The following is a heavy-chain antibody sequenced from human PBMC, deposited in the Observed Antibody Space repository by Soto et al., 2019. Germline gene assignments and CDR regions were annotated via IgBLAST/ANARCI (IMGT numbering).Heavy chain of an antibody. V-gene: IGHV3-30-3*01. Sequence: GGSLRLSCAASGFTFSSYAMHWVRQAPGKGLEWVAVISYDGSNKYYADSVKGRFTISRDNSKNTLYLQMNSLRAEDTAVYYCAREVYDILTGYPRYAFDIWGQGTMVTVSS. J-gene: IGHJ3*02. CDR1: GFTFSSYA. D-gene: IGHD3-9*01. CDR3: AREVYDILTGYPRYAFDI. CDR2: ISYDGSNK.